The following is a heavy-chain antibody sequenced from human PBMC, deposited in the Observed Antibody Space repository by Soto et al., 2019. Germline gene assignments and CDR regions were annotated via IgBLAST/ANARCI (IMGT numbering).Heavy chain of an antibody. Sequence: SETLSLTCTVSGGSISSYYWSWIRQPPGKGLEWIGYIYYSGSTNYNPSLKSRVTISVDTSKNQFSLKLSSVTAADTAVYYCARLYDFWSGFPLGFSNWGQGTLVTVSS. CDR1: GGSISSYY. CDR2: IYYSGST. V-gene: IGHV4-59*08. CDR3: ARLYDFWSGFPLGFSN. D-gene: IGHD3-3*01. J-gene: IGHJ4*02.